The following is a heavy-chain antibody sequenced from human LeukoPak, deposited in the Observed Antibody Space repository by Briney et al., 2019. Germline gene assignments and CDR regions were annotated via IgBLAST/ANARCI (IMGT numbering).Heavy chain of an antibody. CDR1: GFSFCDYY. D-gene: IGHD1-7*01. J-gene: IGHJ4*02. V-gene: IGHV3-11*04. CDR3: ARVMGNYASDY. CDR2: ISSSGDTM. Sequence: PGGSLRLSCAASGFSFCDYYMSWIRQAPGKGLEWVSYISSSGDTMSYADSVKGRFTISRDNAKNSLFLQMSSLRAEDAAIYYCARVMGNYASDYWGQGALVTVSS.